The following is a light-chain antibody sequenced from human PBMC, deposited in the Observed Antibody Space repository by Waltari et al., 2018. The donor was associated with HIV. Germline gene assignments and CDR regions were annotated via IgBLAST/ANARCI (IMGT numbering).Light chain of an antibody. J-gene: IGLJ1*01. Sequence: QSVLTQSPSASGTPGQRVTISCSGSSSNIGSNAVDWYQHLPGTAPKLLIHTNTPRPSGIPDRFSCSKAGTSASLAISGLQSEDDSDYYCAAWDDSLNGYVFGSGTKVTVL. V-gene: IGLV1-44*01. CDR3: AAWDDSLNGYV. CDR1: SSNIGSNA. CDR2: TNT.